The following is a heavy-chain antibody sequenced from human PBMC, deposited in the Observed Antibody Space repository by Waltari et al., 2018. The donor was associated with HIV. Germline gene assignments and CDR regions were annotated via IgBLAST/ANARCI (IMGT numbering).Heavy chain of an antibody. J-gene: IGHJ4*02. CDR1: GFDFRFFA. CDR3: AMDRAYLYLLDY. CDR2: IRNNAYWRTQ. D-gene: IGHD1-1*01. V-gene: IGHV3-49*01. Sequence: EPQLVESGGGMVQPGRSLRPSSETSGFDFRFFALSWFRQAPGKGHEVVGHIRNNAYWRTQNYAAAVKGTFTVTRDSSKSTAYLHMNNLKTEDTAIYLCAMDRAYLYLLDYWGQGTQITVSS.